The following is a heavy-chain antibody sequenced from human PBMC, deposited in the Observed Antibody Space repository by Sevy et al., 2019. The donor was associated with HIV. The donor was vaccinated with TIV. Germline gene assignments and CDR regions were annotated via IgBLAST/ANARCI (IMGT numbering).Heavy chain of an antibody. CDR2: IYYSGST. CDR1: GGSISSGGYY. Sequence: SETLSLTCTVSGGSISSGGYYWSWIRQHPGKGLEWIGYIYYSGSTYYNPSLKSRVTISVDTSKNQFSLKRNSVTAADTAVYYCAGAPDYYDSSGYSVPFDFWGQGTLVTVSS. D-gene: IGHD3-22*01. V-gene: IGHV4-31*03. CDR3: AGAPDYYDSSGYSVPFDF. J-gene: IGHJ4*02.